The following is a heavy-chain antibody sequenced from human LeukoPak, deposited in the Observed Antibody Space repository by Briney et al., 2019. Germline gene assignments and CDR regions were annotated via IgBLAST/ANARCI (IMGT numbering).Heavy chain of an antibody. V-gene: IGHV4-4*07. Sequence: SETLSLSWKVSGSCISIYYWSWLRQTAGKGLEWIWLSYTSWSTDCTPCLKSRSTMSVDTSKNQFSLNLNSVTAADTAVYYCGRGAYYYEDLGQGALVTVSS. CDR3: GRGAYYYED. CDR2: SYTSWST. J-gene: IGHJ4*02. CDR1: GSCISIYY.